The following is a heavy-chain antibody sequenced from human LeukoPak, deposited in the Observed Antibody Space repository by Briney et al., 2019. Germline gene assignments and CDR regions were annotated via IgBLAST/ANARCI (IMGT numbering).Heavy chain of an antibody. D-gene: IGHD3-10*01. V-gene: IGHV4-39*07. CDR1: GGSISTSNYY. J-gene: IGHJ5*02. CDR2: IFYSGST. Sequence: PSETLSLTCTVSGGSISTSNYYWGWIRQPPGKGLEWIGNIFYSGSTYYGPSLKSRLTISLDTSRNQFSLKLNSVTAADAAVYYCARRPLWFGELLGYNWFDPWGQGTLVTVSS. CDR3: ARRPLWFGELLGYNWFDP.